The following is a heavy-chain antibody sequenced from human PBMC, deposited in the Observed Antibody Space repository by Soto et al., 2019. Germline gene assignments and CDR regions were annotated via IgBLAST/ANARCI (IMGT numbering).Heavy chain of an antibody. V-gene: IGHV5-51*01. D-gene: IGHD3-10*01. CDR3: ARHSQLPYYYGSGSHEFDP. CDR1: GYSFTSYW. Sequence: PGESLKISCKGSGYSFTSYWIGWVRQMPGKGLEWMGIIYPGDSDTRYSPSFQGQVTISADKSISTAYLQWSSLKASDTAMYYCARHSQLPYYYGSGSHEFDPWGQGTLVTVSS. CDR2: IYPGDSDT. J-gene: IGHJ5*02.